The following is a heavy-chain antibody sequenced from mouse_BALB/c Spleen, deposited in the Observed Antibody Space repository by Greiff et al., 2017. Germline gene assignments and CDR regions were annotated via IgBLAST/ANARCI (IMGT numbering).Heavy chain of an antibody. CDR1: GFTFSSFG. V-gene: IGHV5-17*02. Sequence: EVHLVESGGGLVQPGGSRKLSCAASGFTFSSFGMHWVRQAPEKGLEWVAYISSGSSTIYYADTVKGRFTISRDNPKNTLFLQMTSLRSEDTAMYYCARSGYGNYGGYYAMDYWGQGTSVTVSS. D-gene: IGHD2-10*02. J-gene: IGHJ4*01. CDR2: ISSGSSTI. CDR3: ARSGYGNYGGYYAMDY.